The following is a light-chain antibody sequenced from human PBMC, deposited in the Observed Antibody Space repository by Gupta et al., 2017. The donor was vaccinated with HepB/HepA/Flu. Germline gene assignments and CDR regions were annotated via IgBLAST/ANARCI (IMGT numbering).Light chain of an antibody. CDR3: ALYMGNGVWV. J-gene: IGLJ3*02. CDR2: STN. V-gene: IGLV8-61*01. Sequence: QTVVTQEPSFSVSPGGTVTLTCGLSSGSVSTNSYPSWDQQTPGQAPRTLIYSTNIRSSGVTDRFSGSILGNKAALTITGAQADDESDYYCALYMGNGVWVLGGGTKLTVL. CDR1: SGSVSTNSY.